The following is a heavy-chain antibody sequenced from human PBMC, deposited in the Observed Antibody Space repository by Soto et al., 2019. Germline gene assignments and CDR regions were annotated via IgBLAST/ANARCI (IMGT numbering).Heavy chain of an antibody. CDR3: AHKLGAGSAALDV. V-gene: IGHV4-31*03. Sequence: PSETLSLTCTVSGGSISSGGYYWSWIRQHPGKGLEWIGYIYYSGSTYYNPSLKSRVTISVDTSKNQFSLKLSSVTAADTAVYYCAHKLGAGSAALDVWGQGTKVTVSS. J-gene: IGHJ6*02. CDR1: GGSISSGGYY. CDR2: IYYSGST. D-gene: IGHD6-25*01.